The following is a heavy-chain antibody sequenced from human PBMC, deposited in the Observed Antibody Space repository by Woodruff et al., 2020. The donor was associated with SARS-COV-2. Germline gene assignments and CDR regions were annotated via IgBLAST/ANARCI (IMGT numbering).Heavy chain of an antibody. Sequence: TISVDTSKNQFSLKLSSVTAADTAVYYCARDLGYWYFDLWGRGTLVTVSS. D-gene: IGHD3-16*01. J-gene: IGHJ2*01. CDR3: ARDLGYWYFDL. V-gene: IGHV4-30-2*05.